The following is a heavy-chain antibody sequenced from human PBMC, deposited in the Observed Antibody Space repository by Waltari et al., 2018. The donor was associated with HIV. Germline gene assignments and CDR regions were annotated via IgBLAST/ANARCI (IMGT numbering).Heavy chain of an antibody. CDR2: ISISGITI. Sequence: EVQVVESGGGLVQPGGSLRLSCAASGFTFSSYEMNWVRQAPGKGLEWVSYISISGITIYCADSVKGRVTMSRDNAKNSLYLRMNSLRAEDTAVYYCARAFMIRGTGAFDIWGQGTMVTVSS. D-gene: IGHD3-10*01. CDR3: ARAFMIRGTGAFDI. CDR1: GFTFSSYE. V-gene: IGHV3-48*03. J-gene: IGHJ3*02.